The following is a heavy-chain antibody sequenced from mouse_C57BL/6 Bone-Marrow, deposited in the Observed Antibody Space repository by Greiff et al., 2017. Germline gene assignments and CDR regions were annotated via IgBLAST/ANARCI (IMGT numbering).Heavy chain of an antibody. J-gene: IGHJ3*01. Sequence: QVQLQQSGAELVKPGASVKLSCKASGYTFTSYWMHWVKQRPGQGLEWIGMIHPNSGSTNYNEKFKSKATLTVDKSSSTAYMQLSSLTSEDSAVYYCARWTAQTTGTWFAYWGQGTLVTVSA. CDR3: ARWTAQTTGTWFAY. D-gene: IGHD3-2*02. CDR2: IHPNSGST. V-gene: IGHV1-64*01. CDR1: GYTFTSYW.